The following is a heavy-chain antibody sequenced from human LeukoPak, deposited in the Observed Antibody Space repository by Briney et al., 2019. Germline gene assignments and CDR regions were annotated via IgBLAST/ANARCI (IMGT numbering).Heavy chain of an antibody. V-gene: IGHV3-66*01. CDR2: IYSGGST. D-gene: IGHD6-6*01. J-gene: IGHJ4*02. CDR1: GFTVSNTY. Sequence: PEGSLRLSCAASGFTVSNTYMSWVRQAPGKGLEWVSVIYSGGSTYYADSVKGRFTISRDNSKNTLYLQMNGLRAEDTAVYYCVREGVFSGSSPPGYWGRGTLVTVSS. CDR3: VREGVFSGSSPPGY.